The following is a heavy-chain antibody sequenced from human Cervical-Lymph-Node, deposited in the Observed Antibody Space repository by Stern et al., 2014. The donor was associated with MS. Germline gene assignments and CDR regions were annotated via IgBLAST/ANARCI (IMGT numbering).Heavy chain of an antibody. CDR2: INPSAGNT. CDR3: ARDEGADY. Sequence: VQLVQSGAEVKKPGASVKVSCMASGYSFTSYFINWVRQAPGQGLEWMGIINPSAGNTNYAQKFQGRVVMTSDTSTGTVYMELSSLRSEDPAVYYCARDEGADYWGQGTLVTVSS. J-gene: IGHJ4*02. CDR1: GYSFTSYF. V-gene: IGHV1-46*01.